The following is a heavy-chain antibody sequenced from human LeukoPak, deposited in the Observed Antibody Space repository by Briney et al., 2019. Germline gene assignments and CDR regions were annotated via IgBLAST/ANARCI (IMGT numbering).Heavy chain of an antibody. CDR2: INPNSGGT. CDR1: GYTFTGYY. V-gene: IGHV1-2*06. D-gene: IGHD3-9*01. J-gene: IGHJ4*02. Sequence: ASVKVSCKASGYTFTGYYMYWVRQAPGQGLEWMGRINPNSGGTNYAQKFQGRVTMTRDTSISTAYMELSRLRHDDTAVYYCARGGGLRYFDWLPDYWGRGTLVTVSS. CDR3: ARGGGLRYFDWLPDY.